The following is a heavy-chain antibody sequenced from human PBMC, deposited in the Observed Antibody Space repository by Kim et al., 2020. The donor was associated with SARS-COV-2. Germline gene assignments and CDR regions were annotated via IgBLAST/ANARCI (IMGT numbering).Heavy chain of an antibody. V-gene: IGHV3-9*01. CDR3: AKDTATVTTAPDY. D-gene: IGHD4-17*01. Sequence: ADYVKGRFTISRDNAKNSLYLQMNSLRAEDTALYYCAKDTATVTTAPDYWGQGTLVTVSS. J-gene: IGHJ4*02.